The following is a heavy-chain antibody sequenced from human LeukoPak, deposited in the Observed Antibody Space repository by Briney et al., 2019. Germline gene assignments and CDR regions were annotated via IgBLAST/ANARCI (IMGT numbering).Heavy chain of an antibody. J-gene: IGHJ5*02. D-gene: IGHD2-21*01. Sequence: GGSLRLSCAASGITFRSFWMTWVRQAPGKGLEWVANIKQDGSETYCVDSVKGRFTISRDNAKNSLYLQMNTLRVADTAVYYCATTGLLGDIPWGQGTLVTVSS. CDR1: GITFRSFW. CDR3: ATTGLLGDIP. V-gene: IGHV3-7*01. CDR2: IKQDGSET.